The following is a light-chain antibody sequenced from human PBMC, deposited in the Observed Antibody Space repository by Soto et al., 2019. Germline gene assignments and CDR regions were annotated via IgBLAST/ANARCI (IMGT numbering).Light chain of an antibody. CDR1: QSVSSN. CDR3: QQYNNGPPLS. Sequence: EIMMTQSPATLSVSPGERATLSCRASQSVSSNLAWYQQKAGQAPRLLIYSASTRATGIPARFSGSGSGTEFTLTISSLQSEDFALYYCQQYNNGPPLSFGGGTKVEIK. J-gene: IGKJ4*01. V-gene: IGKV3-15*01. CDR2: SAS.